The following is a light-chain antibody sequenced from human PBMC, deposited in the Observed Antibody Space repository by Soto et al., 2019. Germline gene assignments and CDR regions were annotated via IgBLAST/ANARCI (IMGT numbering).Light chain of an antibody. Sequence: QSVLTQPPSASGTPGQRVTISCSGSSSNIGSNTVNWDQQLPGTAPKLLIYSNNQRPSGVTDRFSGSKSGTSASLAISWLQSEDEGDYYCAAWEYSLKGWVFGGGTTLTVL. CDR1: SSNIGSNT. CDR2: SNN. J-gene: IGLJ3*02. CDR3: AAWEYSLKGWV. V-gene: IGLV1-44*01.